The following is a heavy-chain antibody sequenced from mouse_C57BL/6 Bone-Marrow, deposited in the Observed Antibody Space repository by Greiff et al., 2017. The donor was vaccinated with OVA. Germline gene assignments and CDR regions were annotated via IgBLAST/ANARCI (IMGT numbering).Heavy chain of an antibody. CDR1: GYTFTDYN. CDR3: ARKEYDDDDDYAMGD. V-gene: IGHV1-18*01. CDR2: INPNNGGT. Sequence: VQLQQSGPELVKPGASVKIPCKASGYTFTDYNMDWVKQSHGKSLEWIGDINPNNGGTIYNQKFKGKATLTVDKSSSTAYMELRSLTSEDTAVYDCARKEYDDDDDYAMGDWGKGTSVTVST. J-gene: IGHJ4*01. D-gene: IGHD2-4*01.